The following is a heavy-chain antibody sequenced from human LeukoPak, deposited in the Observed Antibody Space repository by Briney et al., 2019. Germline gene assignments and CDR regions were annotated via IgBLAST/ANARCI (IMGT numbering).Heavy chain of an antibody. V-gene: IGHV4-34*01. D-gene: IGHD1-26*01. CDR1: GGSFSGYY. J-gene: IGHJ4*02. CDR3: ARTSVGASTVDY. CDR2: INHSGST. Sequence: SETLSLTCAVYGGSFSGYYWSWIRQPPGKGLEWIGEINHSGSTNYNPSLKSRVTISVDTSKNQFSLKLSSVTAADTAVYYCARTSVGASTVDYWGQGTLVTVSS.